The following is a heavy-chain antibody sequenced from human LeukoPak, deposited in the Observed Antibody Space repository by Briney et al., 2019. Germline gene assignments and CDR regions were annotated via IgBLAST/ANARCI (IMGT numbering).Heavy chain of an antibody. Sequence: GGSLRLSCAASGFTFDDYAMHWVRQAPGKGLEWVSLISGDGGSTYYVDSVKGRFTISRDNSKNSLYLQMNSLRTEDTALYYCGKGRLGELSLWGQGTLDTVSS. CDR1: GFTFDDYA. D-gene: IGHD3-16*02. V-gene: IGHV3-43*02. CDR3: GKGRLGELSL. J-gene: IGHJ4*02. CDR2: ISGDGGST.